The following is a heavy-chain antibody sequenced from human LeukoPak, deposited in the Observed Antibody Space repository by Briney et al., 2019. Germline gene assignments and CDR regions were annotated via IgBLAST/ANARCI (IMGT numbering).Heavy chain of an antibody. CDR2: IYHSGST. V-gene: IGHV4-4*02. J-gene: IGHJ6*02. CDR3: ARRDLTDIRGYGLDV. D-gene: IGHD2-21*02. CDR1: GGSISSSDC. Sequence: SETLSLTCAVSGGSISSSDCWNWVRQPPGKGLEWIGEIYHSGSTNYNPSLKSRGTISVDKSKNQFSLKLSSVTAADTAVYYCARRDLTDIRGYGLDVWGQGTTVTVSS.